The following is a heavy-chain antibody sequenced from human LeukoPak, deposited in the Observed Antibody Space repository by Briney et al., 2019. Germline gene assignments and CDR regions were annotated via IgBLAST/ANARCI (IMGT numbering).Heavy chain of an antibody. D-gene: IGHD3-3*01. V-gene: IGHV3-30*02. CDR1: GFTFSSYG. CDR2: IRYDGSNK. CDR3: AQISYYDFWSGYQN. Sequence: GGSLRLSCAASGFTFSSYGMHWVRQAPGKGLEWVAFIRYDGSNKYYADSVKGRFTISRDNSKNTLYLQMNSLRAEDTAVYYCAQISYYDFWSGYQNWGQGTLVTVSS. J-gene: IGHJ4*02.